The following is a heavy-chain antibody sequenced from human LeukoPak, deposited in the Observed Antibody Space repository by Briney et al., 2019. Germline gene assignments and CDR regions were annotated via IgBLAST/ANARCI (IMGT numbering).Heavy chain of an antibody. CDR2: ISSSSSYI. J-gene: IGHJ4*02. CDR3: AREIVVVPAAMFDF. CDR1: GFTFSSYS. V-gene: IGHV3-21*01. D-gene: IGHD2-2*01. Sequence: GGSLRLSCAASGFTFSSYSMNWVRQAPGKGLEWVSSISSSSSYIYYADSVKGRFTISRDNAKNSLYLQMNSLRAEDTAVYYCAREIVVVPAAMFDFWGQGTLVTVSS.